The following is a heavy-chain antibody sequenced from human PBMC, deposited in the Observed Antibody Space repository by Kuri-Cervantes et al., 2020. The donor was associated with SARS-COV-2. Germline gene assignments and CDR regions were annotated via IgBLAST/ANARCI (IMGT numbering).Heavy chain of an antibody. J-gene: IGHJ5*02. CDR1: GFTVSSNY. CDR3: TRDDFWSGYYTS. D-gene: IGHD3-3*01. Sequence: GESLKISCAASGFTVSSNYMSWVRQAPGKGLEWVGFIRSKAYGGTTEYAASVKGRFTISRDDSKSIAYLQMNSLKTEDTAVYYCTRDDFWSGYYTSWGQGTLVTVSS. CDR2: IRSKAYGGTT. V-gene: IGHV3-49*04.